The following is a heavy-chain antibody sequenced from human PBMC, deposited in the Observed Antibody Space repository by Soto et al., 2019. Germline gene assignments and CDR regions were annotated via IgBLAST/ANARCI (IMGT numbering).Heavy chain of an antibody. V-gene: IGHV4-38-2*01. D-gene: IGHD2-2*01. J-gene: IGHJ6*02. CDR3: ARGSGGIVVVPAAYGMDV. Sequence: SETLSLTCAVSGYSISSGYYWGWIRQPPGKGLEWIGSNYHSGSTYYNPSLKSRVTISVDTSKNQFSLKLSSVTAADTAVYYCARGSGGIVVVPAAYGMDVWGQGTTVTVSS. CDR2: NYHSGST. CDR1: GYSISSGYY.